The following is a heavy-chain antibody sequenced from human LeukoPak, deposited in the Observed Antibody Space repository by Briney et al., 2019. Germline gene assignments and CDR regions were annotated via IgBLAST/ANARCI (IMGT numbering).Heavy chain of an antibody. J-gene: IGHJ4*02. CDR1: GFTVSSNY. Sequence: GGSLRLSCAASGFTVSSNYMSWVRQAPGKGLEWVSSIYSGGSTYYADSVKGRFTISRDSSKNTLYLQMNSLRAEDTAVYYCARDPDYDILTGYLDYWGQGTLVTVSS. V-gene: IGHV3-53*05. CDR3: ARDPDYDILTGYLDY. D-gene: IGHD3-9*01. CDR2: IYSGGST.